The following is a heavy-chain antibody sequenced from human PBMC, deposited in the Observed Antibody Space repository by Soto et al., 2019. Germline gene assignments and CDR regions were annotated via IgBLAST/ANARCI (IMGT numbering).Heavy chain of an antibody. V-gene: IGHV1-24*01. Sequence: ASLKVSCKVSGYTLTELSMHWVRQAPGKGLEWMGWFDSEDGETIYAQKFQGRVTMTEDTSTDTAYMELSSLRSDDAAVYYCATASTISVVDEWGQGTLVTVSS. CDR2: FDSEDGET. CDR3: ATASTISVVDE. J-gene: IGHJ4*02. CDR1: GYTLTELS. D-gene: IGHD3-3*01.